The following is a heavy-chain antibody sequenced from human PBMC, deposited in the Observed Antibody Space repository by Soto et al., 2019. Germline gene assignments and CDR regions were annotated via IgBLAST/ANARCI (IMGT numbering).Heavy chain of an antibody. J-gene: IGHJ5*02. Sequence: RGGESLKISCKGSGYSFTSYWIGWVRQMPGKGLEWMGIIYPGDSDTRYSPSFQGQVTISADKSISTAYLQWSSLKASDTAMYYCARQYCSSTSCYNRLEYNWFDPWGQGTLVTVSS. CDR2: IYPGDSDT. CDR1: GYSFTSYW. V-gene: IGHV5-51*01. CDR3: ARQYCSSTSCYNRLEYNWFDP. D-gene: IGHD2-2*02.